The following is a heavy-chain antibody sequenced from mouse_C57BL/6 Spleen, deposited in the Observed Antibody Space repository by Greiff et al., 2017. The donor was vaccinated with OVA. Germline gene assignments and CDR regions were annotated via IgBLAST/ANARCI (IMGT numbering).Heavy chain of an antibody. J-gene: IGHJ3*01. V-gene: IGHV3-6*01. Sequence: DVQLQESGPGLVKPSQSLSLTCSVTGYSITSGYYWNWIRQFPGNKLEWMGYISYDGSNNYNPSLKNRISITRDTSKNQFFLKLNSVTTEDTATYYCARPYYYGSSWFAYWGQGTLVTVSA. CDR3: ARPYYYGSSWFAY. CDR2: ISYDGSN. CDR1: GYSITSGYY. D-gene: IGHD1-1*01.